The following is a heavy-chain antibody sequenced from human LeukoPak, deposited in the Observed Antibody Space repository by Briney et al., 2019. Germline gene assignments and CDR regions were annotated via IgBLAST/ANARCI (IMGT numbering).Heavy chain of an antibody. V-gene: IGHV4-59*08. J-gene: IGHJ3*02. Sequence: ETLSLTCTVSGGSISSFCWSWIRQPPGKGLEWIGYIFYSGSTNYNPSLKSRVTISLDTSKNQFSLKLSSVTAADTAVYYCARHAGDDYGYVPYSRGAFDIWGQGTMVTVSS. CDR2: IFYSGST. D-gene: IGHD3-16*01. CDR3: ARHAGDDYGYVPYSRGAFDI. CDR1: GGSISSFC.